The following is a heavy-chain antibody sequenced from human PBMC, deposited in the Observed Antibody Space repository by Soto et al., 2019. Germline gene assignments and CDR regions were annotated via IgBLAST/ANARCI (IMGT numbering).Heavy chain of an antibody. CDR3: ARPRGYSGYIFDY. CDR1: GFSFSSYG. D-gene: IGHD5-12*01. V-gene: IGHV3-33*01. Sequence: GGSLRLSCAASGFSFSSYGMHWFRQAPGKGLEWVAVIWYDGSNKYYADSVKGRFTISRDNSKNTLYLQMNSLRAEDTAVYYCARPRGYSGYIFDYWGQGTLVTVS. J-gene: IGHJ4*02. CDR2: IWYDGSNK.